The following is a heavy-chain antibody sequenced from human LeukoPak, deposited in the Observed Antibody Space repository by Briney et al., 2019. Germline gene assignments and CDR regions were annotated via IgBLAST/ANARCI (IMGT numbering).Heavy chain of an antibody. J-gene: IGHJ5*02. CDR2: ISSNGGST. CDR3: ARGSYGDNPFNWFDP. D-gene: IGHD4-17*01. Sequence: GGSLRLSCAASGFTFSSYAMHWVRQALGKGLEYVSAISSNGGSTYYANSVKGGFTISRDNSKNTLYLQMGSLRAEDMAVYYCARGSYGDNPFNWFDPWGQGTLVTVSS. V-gene: IGHV3-64*01. CDR1: GFTFSSYA.